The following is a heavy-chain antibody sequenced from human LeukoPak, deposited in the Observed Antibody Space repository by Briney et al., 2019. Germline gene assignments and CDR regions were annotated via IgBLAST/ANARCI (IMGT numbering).Heavy chain of an antibody. CDR3: AREFEATGFWALDY. V-gene: IGHV3-74*01. Sequence: GSLRLSCTVSGFNFNNYWMHWVRQAPGKGLVWVSRMNNDGRVISYADSVNGRFTISRDNAKNTLYLQMNSLRAEDTAVYYCAREFEATGFWALDYWGQGTLVTASS. D-gene: IGHD3-16*01. J-gene: IGHJ4*02. CDR2: MNNDGRVI. CDR1: GFNFNNYW.